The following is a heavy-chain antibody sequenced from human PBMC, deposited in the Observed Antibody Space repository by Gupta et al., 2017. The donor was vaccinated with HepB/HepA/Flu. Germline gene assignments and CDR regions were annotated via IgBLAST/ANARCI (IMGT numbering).Heavy chain of an antibody. V-gene: IGHV3-30*03. J-gene: IGHJ4*02. CDR3: ARDPRQPPYNNPWFFFDS. CDR2: IAYDGRNK. D-gene: IGHD1-14*01. Sequence: QVQLVESGGGVVQPGGSLRLSCAASGFTFSTYGMHWSRQVPGKGLEWLTVIAYDGRNKYYTDSVKGRFTVSRDNSENTLYLQMNSLRAEDTALYYCARDPRQPPYNNPWFFFDSWGQGTLVTVSS. CDR1: GFTFSTYG.